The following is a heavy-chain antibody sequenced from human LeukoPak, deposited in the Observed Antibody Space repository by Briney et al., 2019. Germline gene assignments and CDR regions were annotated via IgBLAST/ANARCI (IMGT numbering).Heavy chain of an antibody. D-gene: IGHD3-22*01. J-gene: IGHJ3*02. CDR1: GFTFSSYS. CDR2: ISSSSSYI. Sequence: PGGSLRLSCAASGFTFSSYSMNWVRQAPGKGLEWVSSISSSSSYIYYADSVKGRFTISRDNAKNSLYLQMNSLRAEDTAVYYCAREYYYDSSGDDAFDIWGQGTMVTVSS. CDR3: AREYYYDSSGDDAFDI. V-gene: IGHV3-21*01.